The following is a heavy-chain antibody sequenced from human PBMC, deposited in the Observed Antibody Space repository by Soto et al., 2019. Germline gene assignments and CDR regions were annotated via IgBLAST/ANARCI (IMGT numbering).Heavy chain of an antibody. CDR2: ISGSDGST. CDR1: GIFFNTYD. J-gene: IGHJ6*02. Sequence: PGGTLRLSCAVSGIFFNTYDLSWVRQAPGRRPEWGSVISGSDGSTSYADSVKGRFTISRDNSRNTLYLQMNSLRPEDTAVYYCTRAHILCRGSYSTYDYCPLDVWGQGTTVTVSS. CDR3: TRAHILCRGSYSTYDYCPLDV. V-gene: IGHV3-23*01. D-gene: IGHD1-26*01.